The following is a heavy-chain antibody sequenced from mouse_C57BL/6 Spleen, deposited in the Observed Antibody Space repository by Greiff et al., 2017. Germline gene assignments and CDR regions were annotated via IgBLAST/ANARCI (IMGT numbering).Heavy chain of an antibody. CDR3: ARSDYGGDYFDY. CDR1: GYTFTDYY. CDR2: IYPGSGNT. Sequence: QVQLQQSGAELVRPGASVKLSCKASGYTFTDYYINWVKQRPGQGLDWIARIYPGSGNTYYNEKFKGKATLTAEKSSSTAYMQLSSLTSEDSAVYFCARSDYGGDYFDYWGQGTTLTVSS. J-gene: IGHJ2*01. D-gene: IGHD1-1*01. V-gene: IGHV1-76*01.